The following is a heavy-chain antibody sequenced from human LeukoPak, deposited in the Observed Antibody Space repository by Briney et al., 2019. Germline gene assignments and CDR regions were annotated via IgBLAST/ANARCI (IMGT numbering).Heavy chain of an antibody. CDR3: ARGKRIAAAGTGWFDP. V-gene: IGHV1-69*13. J-gene: IGHJ5*02. Sequence: ASVKVSCKASGGTFSSYAISWVGQAPGQGLEWMGGIIPIFGTANYAQKFQGRVTITADESTSTAYMELSSLRSEDTAVYYCARGKRIAAAGTGWFDPWGQGTLVTVSS. CDR1: GGTFSSYA. CDR2: IIPIFGTA. D-gene: IGHD6-13*01.